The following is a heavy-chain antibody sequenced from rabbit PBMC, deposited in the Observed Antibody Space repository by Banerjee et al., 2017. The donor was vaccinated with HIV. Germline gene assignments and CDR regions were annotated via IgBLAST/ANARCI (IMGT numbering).Heavy chain of an antibody. V-gene: IGHV1S45*01. CDR2: IVAGSSGST. CDR3: ARRDYIDYVGYAGAPLYL. J-gene: IGHJ4*01. CDR1: GFSFSSSYW. Sequence: QEQLEESGGDLVKPEGSLTLTCTASGFSFSSSYWICWVRQAPGKGLEWIACIVAGSSGSTYYANWAKGRFTISKTSSTTVTLQMTSLTAADTATYFCARRDYIDYVGYAGAPLYLWGPGTLVTVS. D-gene: IGHD4-2*01.